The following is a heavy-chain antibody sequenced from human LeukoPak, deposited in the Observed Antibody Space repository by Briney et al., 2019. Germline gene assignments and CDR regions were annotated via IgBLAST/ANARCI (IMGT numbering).Heavy chain of an antibody. CDR1: GFTFSSNY. J-gene: IGHJ4*02. CDR2: IYSGGST. V-gene: IGHV3-53*01. Sequence: GGSLRLSCAASGFTFSSNYMSWVRQAPGKGLEWVSVIYSGGSTYYADSVKGRFTISRDNSKRTLFLQMNSLRAEDTAVYHCAQHLGYCSSGTCYFTYWGQGTLVTVSS. CDR3: AQHLGYCSSGTCYFTY. D-gene: IGHD2-15*01.